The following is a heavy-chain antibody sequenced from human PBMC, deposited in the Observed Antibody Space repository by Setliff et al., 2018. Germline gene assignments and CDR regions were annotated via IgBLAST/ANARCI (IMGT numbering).Heavy chain of an antibody. J-gene: IGHJ5*02. D-gene: IGHD3-10*01. V-gene: IGHV5-51*01. Sequence: PGESLKISCKGSGYSFSTCWIGWVRQMPGKGLEWMWIIYPGDSITRYSPSFQGQVTISVDKSINTAYLQWSSLRASDTAIYYCARHPYYYGSGTYLDNNNRWFDPWGQGTLVTVSS. CDR2: IYPGDSIT. CDR1: GYSFSTCW. CDR3: ARHPYYYGSGTYLDNNNRWFDP.